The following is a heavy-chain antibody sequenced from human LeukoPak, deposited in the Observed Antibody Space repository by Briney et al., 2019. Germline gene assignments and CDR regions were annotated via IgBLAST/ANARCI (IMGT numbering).Heavy chain of an antibody. CDR3: ARESDGSFHCSSTSCYGYWFDP. Sequence: ASVKVSCKASGYTFTGYYMHWVRQAPGQGLEWMGWISAYNGNTNYAQKLQGRVTMTTDTSTSTAYMELRSLRSDDTAVYYCARESDGSFHCSSTSCYGYWFDPWGQGTLVTVSS. D-gene: IGHD2-2*01. J-gene: IGHJ5*02. CDR2: ISAYNGNT. V-gene: IGHV1-18*04. CDR1: GYTFTGYY.